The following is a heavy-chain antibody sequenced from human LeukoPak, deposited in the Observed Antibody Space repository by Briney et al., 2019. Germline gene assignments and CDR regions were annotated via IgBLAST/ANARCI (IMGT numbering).Heavy chain of an antibody. CDR2: IIPMFGTA. CDR3: VSSELKYCTSTNCYFENLFDH. Sequence: GASVKVSCKASGGTFTSHAISWVRQAPGQGLEWMGGIIPMFGTANDAQKFQGRVTITADKSTSTVHMELSSLRSEDTAVYYCVSSELKYCTSTNCYFENLFDHWGQGTLVTVSS. J-gene: IGHJ4*02. V-gene: IGHV1-69*06. D-gene: IGHD2-2*01. CDR1: GGTFTSHA.